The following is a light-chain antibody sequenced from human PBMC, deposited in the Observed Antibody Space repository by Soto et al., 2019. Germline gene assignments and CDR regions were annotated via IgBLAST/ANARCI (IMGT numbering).Light chain of an antibody. J-gene: IGLJ2*01. Sequence: QSVLTQPPSASGTPGQRVFISCSGSSSNIGGTNYAYWYQQLPGAAPKLLMHSNNLRPSGVPERISGSKSGTSASLAISGLRSEDEAVYYCASWDHRLCAVIFGAGTKVTVL. CDR1: SSNIGGTNY. V-gene: IGLV1-47*02. CDR3: ASWDHRLCAVI. CDR2: SNN.